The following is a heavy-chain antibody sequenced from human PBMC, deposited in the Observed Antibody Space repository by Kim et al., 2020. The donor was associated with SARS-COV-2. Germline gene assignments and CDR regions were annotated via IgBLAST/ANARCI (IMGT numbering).Heavy chain of an antibody. CDR3: AKDQTRGYSGYEDWGGWWY. D-gene: IGHD5-12*01. V-gene: IGHV3-30*18. CDR2: ISYDGSNK. CDR1: GFTFSSYG. Sequence: GGSLRLSCAASGFTFSSYGMHWVRQAPGKGLEWVAVISYDGSNKYYADSVKGRFTISRDNSKNTLYLQMNSLRAEDTAVYYCAKDQTRGYSGYEDWGGWWYWGQGTLVTVSS. J-gene: IGHJ4*02.